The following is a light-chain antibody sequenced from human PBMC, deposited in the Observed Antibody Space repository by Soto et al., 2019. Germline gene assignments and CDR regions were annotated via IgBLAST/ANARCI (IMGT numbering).Light chain of an antibody. V-gene: IGLV2-8*01. CDR1: SSDIGGHNF. CDR2: EVN. J-gene: IGLJ2*01. CDR3: SSYTGTDNSVI. Sequence: QSALTQPPSASGSPGQAVTISCTGTSSDIGGHNFVSWYQQHPGKAPKLLIFEVNKRPSGVPDRFSASKSGITASLTVSGRQAEDEAAYFCSSYTGTDNSVIFGGGTKLTVL.